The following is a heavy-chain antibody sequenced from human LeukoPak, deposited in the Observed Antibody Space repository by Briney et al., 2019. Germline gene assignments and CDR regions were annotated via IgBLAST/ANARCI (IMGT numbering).Heavy chain of an antibody. CDR2: ISSSGSTI. V-gene: IGHV3-11*01. CDR1: GFTFSDYY. D-gene: IGHD3-10*01. CDR3: ASEDYYGSGSYGGY. Sequence: GGSLRLSCAVSGFTFSDYYMSWIRQAPGKGLEWVSYISSSGSTIYYADSVKGRFTISRDNAKNSLYLQMNSLRAEDTAVYYCASEDYYGSGSYGGYWGQGTLVTVSS. J-gene: IGHJ4*02.